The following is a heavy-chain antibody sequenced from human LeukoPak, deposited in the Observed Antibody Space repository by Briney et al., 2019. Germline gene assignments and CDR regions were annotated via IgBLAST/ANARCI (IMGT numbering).Heavy chain of an antibody. CDR3: ARDLGIAVSGTGYFDY. CDR2: IYSGGST. J-gene: IGHJ4*02. V-gene: IGHV3-53*01. CDR1: GFTVSSNY. D-gene: IGHD6-19*01. Sequence: GGSLRLSCGASGFTVSSNYMSWVRQAPGKGLEWVSVIYSGGSTYYADSVKGRFTISRDNSKNTLYLQMNSLRADDTAVYYCARDLGIAVSGTGYFDYWGQGILVTVSS.